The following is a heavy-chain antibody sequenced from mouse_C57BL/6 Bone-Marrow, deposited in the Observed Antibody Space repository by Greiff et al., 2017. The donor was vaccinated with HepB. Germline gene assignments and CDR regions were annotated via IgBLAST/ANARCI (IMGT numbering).Heavy chain of an antibody. D-gene: IGHD1-1*01. Sequence: VQGVESDAELVKPGASVKISCKVSGYTFTDHTIHWMKQRPEQGLEWIGYIYPRDGSTKYNEKFKGKATLTADKSSSTAYMQLNSLTSEDSAVYFCARKNYYGSSFYFDYWGQGTTLTVSS. CDR2: IYPRDGST. V-gene: IGHV1-78*01. J-gene: IGHJ2*01. CDR1: GYTFTDHT. CDR3: ARKNYYGSSFYFDY.